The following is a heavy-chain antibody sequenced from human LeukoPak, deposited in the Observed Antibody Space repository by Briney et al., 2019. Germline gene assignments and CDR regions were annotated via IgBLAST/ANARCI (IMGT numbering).Heavy chain of an antibody. V-gene: IGHV4-34*01. D-gene: IGHD4-23*01. J-gene: IGHJ6*02. CDR2: INHSGST. CDR3: ARAVGTVVTPGWDRRGEFYYYYGMDV. Sequence: PSETLSLTCAVYGGSFSGYYCSWIRQPPGKGLEWIGEINHSGSTNYNPSLKSRVTISVDTSKNQFSLKLSSVTAADTAVYYCARAVGTVVTPGWDRRGEFYYYYGMDVWGQGTTVTVSS. CDR1: GGSFSGYY.